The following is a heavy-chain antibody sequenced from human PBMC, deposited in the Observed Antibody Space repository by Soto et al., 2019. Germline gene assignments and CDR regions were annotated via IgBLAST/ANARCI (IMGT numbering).Heavy chain of an antibody. CDR3: ARDRGAVTGQYFDY. Sequence: QVQLEESGGGLVKPGGSLRLSCAASGFTFSAVYMSWIRQAPNKGLEYISYISSSGTSANYADSVKGPFTISRDNAKNSLDLQMNSLRGEDTAVYYCARDRGAVTGQYFDYWGQGALVTVSS. D-gene: IGHD6-19*01. J-gene: IGHJ4*02. CDR2: ISSSGTSA. V-gene: IGHV3-11*05. CDR1: GFTFSAVY.